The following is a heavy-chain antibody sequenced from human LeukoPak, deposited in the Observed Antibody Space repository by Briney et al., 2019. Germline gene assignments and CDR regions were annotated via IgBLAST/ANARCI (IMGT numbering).Heavy chain of an antibody. CDR2: IKQDGSDK. J-gene: IGHJ4*02. CDR1: GFTFNSYW. D-gene: IGHD6-19*01. V-gene: IGHV3-7*03. Sequence: QPGGSLRLSCAASGFTFNSYWMTWVRQAPGKGLEWVADIKQDGSDKYYAGSVKGRFTISRDNARNSVYLQMNSLRAEDTAVYFCARYNSAWKTDDYWGQGTLVTVSS. CDR3: ARYNSAWKTDDY.